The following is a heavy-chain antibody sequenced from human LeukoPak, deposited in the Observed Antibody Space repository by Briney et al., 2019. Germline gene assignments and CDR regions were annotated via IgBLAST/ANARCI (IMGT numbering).Heavy chain of an antibody. V-gene: IGHV4-59*12. J-gene: IGHJ5*02. CDR3: AGRRITIFGEVIRSRRHWFDP. CDR2: IYYSRSI. Sequence: NSSETLSLTCTVPGGSISSYYWSWIRQSPGKVLEWVGYIYYSRSINYNPSLKSRVTISLDTSKNQFSLKLSSVTAADTAVYYCAGRRITIFGEVIRSRRHWFDPRGQGTLVTVSS. CDR1: GGSISSYY. D-gene: IGHD3-3*01.